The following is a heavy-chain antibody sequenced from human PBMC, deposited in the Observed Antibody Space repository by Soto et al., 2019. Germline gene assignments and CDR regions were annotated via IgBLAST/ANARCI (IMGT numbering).Heavy chain of an antibody. CDR3: AHRPHCISTSCPGENWFDP. J-gene: IGHJ5*02. Sequence: SGPTLVNPTQTLTLTCTFSGFSLSTSGVGVGWIRQPPGKALEWLALIYWDDDKRYSPSLKSRLTITKDTSKNQVVLTMTNMDPVDTATYYCAHRPHCISTSCPGENWFDPWGQGTLVTVSS. CDR1: GFSLSTSGVG. D-gene: IGHD2-2*01. V-gene: IGHV2-5*02. CDR2: IYWDDDK.